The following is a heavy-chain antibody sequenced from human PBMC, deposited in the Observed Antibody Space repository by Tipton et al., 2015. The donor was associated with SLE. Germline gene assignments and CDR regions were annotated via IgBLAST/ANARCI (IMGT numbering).Heavy chain of an antibody. J-gene: IGHJ4*02. CDR1: GFTFGDYA. CDR3: AGVYSLSHC. CDR2: IRSKAYGGTA. V-gene: IGHV3-49*04. Sequence: RSLRLSCTASGFTFGDYAMSWVRQAPGKGLEWVGFIRSKAYGGTAEYAASVKGRFTISRDDSRSIAYLQMNSLKPEDTGVYYCAGVYSLSHCWGQGTLVTVSS. D-gene: IGHD4-11*01.